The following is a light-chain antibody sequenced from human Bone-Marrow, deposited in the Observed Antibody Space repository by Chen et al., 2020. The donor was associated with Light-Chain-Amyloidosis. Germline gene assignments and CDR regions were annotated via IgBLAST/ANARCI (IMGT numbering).Light chain of an antibody. Sequence: DIPLTQSPGTLSLSSGEGANLSCRASLTISSTYLTWYQQKFGQAPSLLIYGSSSRATGIPDRFTGSGSGTDFTLTIDRLEPEDFAMYYCQQYGTSPLTFGGGTKVEIK. V-gene: IGKV3-20*01. J-gene: IGKJ4*01. CDR3: QQYGTSPLT. CDR1: LTISSTY. CDR2: GSS.